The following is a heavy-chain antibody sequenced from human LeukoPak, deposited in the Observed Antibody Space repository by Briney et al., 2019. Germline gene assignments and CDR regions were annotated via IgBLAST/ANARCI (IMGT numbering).Heavy chain of an antibody. Sequence: GGSLRLSCAASGFTFSSYWMSWVHQAPGKGLEWVANIKQDGSEKYYVDSVKGRFTISRDNAKNSLYLQMNSLRAEDTAVYYCARESRYYDFWSGYFDYWGQGTLVTVSS. CDR2: IKQDGSEK. CDR1: GFTFSSYW. V-gene: IGHV3-7*01. J-gene: IGHJ4*02. CDR3: ARESRYYDFWSGYFDY. D-gene: IGHD3-3*01.